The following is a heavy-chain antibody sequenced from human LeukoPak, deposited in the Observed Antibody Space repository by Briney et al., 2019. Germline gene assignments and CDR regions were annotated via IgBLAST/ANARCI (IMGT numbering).Heavy chain of an antibody. CDR1: GGSFSGYY. Sequence: SETLSLTCAVYGGSFSGYYWSWIRQPPGKGLEWIGEINHSGSTNYNPSLKCRVTISVDTSKNQFSLKLSSVTAADTAVYYCARGGYCSGGSCYKDFDYWGQGTLVTVSS. V-gene: IGHV4-34*01. CDR2: INHSGST. J-gene: IGHJ4*02. CDR3: ARGGYCSGGSCYKDFDY. D-gene: IGHD2-15*01.